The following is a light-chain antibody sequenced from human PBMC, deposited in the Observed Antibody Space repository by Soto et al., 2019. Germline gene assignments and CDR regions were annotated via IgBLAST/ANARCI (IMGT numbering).Light chain of an antibody. V-gene: IGLV2-23*02. CDR3: CSYAGSSTHYV. J-gene: IGLJ1*01. CDR1: SSDVGSYNL. CDR2: EVS. Sequence: QSALTQPASVSGSPGQSITISCTGTSSDVGSYNLVSWYQQHPGKAPKLMIYEVSKRPSGVSNRFSGSKSGNTASLTISGLQAEDEADYYCCSYAGSSTHYVFGTGTKHTVL.